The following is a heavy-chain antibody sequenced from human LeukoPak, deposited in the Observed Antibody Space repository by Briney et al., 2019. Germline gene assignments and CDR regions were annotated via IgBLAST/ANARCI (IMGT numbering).Heavy chain of an antibody. CDR1: GFTFSSYG. CDR3: AREGARGRYCSSTSCSTSWGFDY. V-gene: IGHV3-30*02. J-gene: IGHJ4*02. Sequence: PGGSLRLSCAASGFTFSSYGMHWVRQAPGKGLEWVAFIRYDGSNKYYADSVKGRFTISRDNSKNTLYLQMNSLRSEDTAVYYCAREGARGRYCSSTSCSTSWGFDYWGQGTLVTVSS. D-gene: IGHD2-2*01. CDR2: IRYDGSNK.